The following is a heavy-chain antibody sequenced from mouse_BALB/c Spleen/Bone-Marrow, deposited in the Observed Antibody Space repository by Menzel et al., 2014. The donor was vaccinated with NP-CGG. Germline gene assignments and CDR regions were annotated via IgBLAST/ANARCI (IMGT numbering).Heavy chain of an antibody. CDR1: GFSLASYG. CDR3: ARGYYFYSMDY. Sequence: VKLVESGPGLVAPSQNLSITCTISGFSLASYGVHWVRQPPGKGLEWLGVMWAGGSTNYNSALMSKLSISKDNSESQVFLKMNSLQTHDTAMYYCARGYYFYSMDYWGQGTSVTVSS. J-gene: IGHJ4*01. V-gene: IGHV2-9*02. D-gene: IGHD2-14*01. CDR2: MWAGGST.